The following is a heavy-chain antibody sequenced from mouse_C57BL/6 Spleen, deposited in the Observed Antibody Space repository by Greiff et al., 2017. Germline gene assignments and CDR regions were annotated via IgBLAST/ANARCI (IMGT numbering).Heavy chain of an antibody. Sequence: EVMLVESGGGLVKPGGSLKLSCAASGFTFSSYAMSWVRQTPEKRLEWVATISDGGSYTYYPDNVKGRFTISRDNAKNNLYLQMSHLQSEDTAMYYWARDPPVSSSFDNWCQGTALPVSS. CDR3: ARDPPVSSSFDN. CDR2: ISDGGSYT. V-gene: IGHV5-4*01. J-gene: IGHJ2*01. D-gene: IGHD1-1*01. CDR1: GFTFSSYA.